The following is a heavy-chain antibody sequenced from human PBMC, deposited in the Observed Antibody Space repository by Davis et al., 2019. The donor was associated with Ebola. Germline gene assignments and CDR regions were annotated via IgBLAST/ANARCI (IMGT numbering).Heavy chain of an antibody. J-gene: IGHJ6*02. D-gene: IGHD6-13*01. V-gene: IGHV4-39*01. CDR2: IYYSGST. Sequence: MPSEPLSLTFTVSDGSVINYYWNWIRQPPGKGLEWIGTIYYSGSTYYNPSLKSRVTISVDTSKNQVSLKLSGVTAADTAVYYCARYPGMAAAGTGYYYGMDVWGQGTTVSVSS. CDR1: DGSVINYY. CDR3: ARYPGMAAAGTGYYYGMDV.